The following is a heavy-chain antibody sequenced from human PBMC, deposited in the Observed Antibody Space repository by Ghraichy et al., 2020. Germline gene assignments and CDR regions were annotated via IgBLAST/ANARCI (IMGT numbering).Heavy chain of an antibody. CDR1: GFTFRNYG. D-gene: IGHD4-17*01. CDR2: IWYDGSNQ. J-gene: IGHJ4*02. CDR3: ARGGMTTDY. Sequence: GGSLRLSCVASGFTFRNYGMHWVRQAPGKGLEWVSIIWYDGSNQYYADSVKGRFTISRDNSKNTLYLQMNSLRAEDTAVYYCARGGMTTDYWGQGTLVTVSS. V-gene: IGHV3-33*01.